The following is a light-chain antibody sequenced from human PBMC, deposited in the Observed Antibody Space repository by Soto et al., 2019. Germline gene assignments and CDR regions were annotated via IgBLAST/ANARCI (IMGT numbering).Light chain of an antibody. CDR1: SSDVGDYNY. J-gene: IGLJ3*02. V-gene: IGLV2-11*01. CDR3: CSYAVSYTWV. CDR2: AVN. Sequence: QPVLTQPRSVSGSPGQSVTISCTGTSSDVGDYNYVSWYQQHPGKAPKLLIYAVNMRPSGVPDRFSGSKSGNTASLTISGLQAEDEADYSCCSYAVSYTWVFGGGTKVTVL.